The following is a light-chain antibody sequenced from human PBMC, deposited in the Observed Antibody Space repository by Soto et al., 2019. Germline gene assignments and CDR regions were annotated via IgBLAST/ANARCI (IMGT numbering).Light chain of an antibody. Sequence: EIVLTQSPGTLSLSPGERATLSCRASQSVSSSYLAWYQQKPVQAPRLLIYGASSRATGIPDRFSGSGSGTDFTLTISRLEPEDFAVYYCQQYGHSPPITFGQGTRLEIK. V-gene: IGKV3-20*01. CDR3: QQYGHSPPIT. J-gene: IGKJ5*01. CDR1: QSVSSSY. CDR2: GAS.